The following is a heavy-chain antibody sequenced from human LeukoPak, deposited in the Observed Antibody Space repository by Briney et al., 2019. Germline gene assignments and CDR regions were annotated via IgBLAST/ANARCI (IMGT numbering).Heavy chain of an antibody. CDR2: ISNSGSTI. CDR3: ARAGSGPYYYYYMDV. D-gene: IGHD2-15*01. J-gene: IGHJ6*03. CDR1: GFTFSSYE. V-gene: IGHV3-48*03. Sequence: GGSLRLSCAASGFTFSSYEINWVRQAPGKGLEWISYISNSGSTIYYADSVKGRFTISRDNAKNSLYLQMNSLRAEDTAVYYCARAGSGPYYYYYMDVWGKGTTVTVSS.